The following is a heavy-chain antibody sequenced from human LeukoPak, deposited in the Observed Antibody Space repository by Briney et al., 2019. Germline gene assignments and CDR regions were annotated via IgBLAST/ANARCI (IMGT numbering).Heavy chain of an antibody. Sequence: ASVKVSCKASGYTFTGYYMHWVRQAPGQGLEWMGIINPRGGSVSSAQNFQDRITLTRDTSTSTVYMELSSLRSEDTAVYYCARDYHGSGSLTTFDYWGQGTLVTVSS. V-gene: IGHV1-46*01. J-gene: IGHJ4*02. CDR3: ARDYHGSGSLTTFDY. D-gene: IGHD3-10*01. CDR2: INPRGGSV. CDR1: GYTFTGYY.